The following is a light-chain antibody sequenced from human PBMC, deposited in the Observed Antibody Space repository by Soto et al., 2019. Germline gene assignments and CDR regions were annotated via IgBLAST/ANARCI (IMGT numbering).Light chain of an antibody. CDR1: SSDVGGYDF. V-gene: IGLV2-14*01. CDR2: EVT. J-gene: IGLJ1*01. Sequence: QSALTQPASVPGSPGQSITISCTGTSSDVGGYDFVSWYRQYPGQAPKILIYEVTHRPSGVPDRFSGSKSGNTASLTISGLQADDEADYYCSSYTITSSPVFGPGTKLTVL. CDR3: SSYTITSSPV.